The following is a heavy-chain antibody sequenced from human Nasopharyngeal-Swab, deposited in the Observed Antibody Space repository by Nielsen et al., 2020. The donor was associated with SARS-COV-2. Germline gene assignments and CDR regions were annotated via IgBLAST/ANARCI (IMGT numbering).Heavy chain of an antibody. J-gene: IGHJ4*02. CDR2: ISYDGSNK. Sequence: WIRQPPGKGLEWVAVISYDGSNKYYADSVKGRFTISRDNSKNTLYLQMNSLRAEDTAVYYCASNGIRFLEWLLAQPLDYWGQGTLVTVS. V-gene: IGHV3-30-3*01. D-gene: IGHD3-3*01. CDR3: ASNGIRFLEWLLAQPLDY.